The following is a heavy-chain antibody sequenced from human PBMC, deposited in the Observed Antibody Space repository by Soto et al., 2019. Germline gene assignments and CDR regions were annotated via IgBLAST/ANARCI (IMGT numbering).Heavy chain of an antibody. V-gene: IGHV1-8*01. CDR3: ARGGPQYQLHTHYYYGMDV. CDR1: GYTFTSYD. D-gene: IGHD2-2*01. J-gene: IGHJ6*02. Sequence: ASVKVSCKASGYTFTSYDINWVRQATGQGLEWMGWMNPNSGNTGYAQKFQGRVTMTRDTSISTAYMELSRLRSDDTAVYYCARGGPQYQLHTHYYYGMDVWGQGTTVTVSS. CDR2: MNPNSGNT.